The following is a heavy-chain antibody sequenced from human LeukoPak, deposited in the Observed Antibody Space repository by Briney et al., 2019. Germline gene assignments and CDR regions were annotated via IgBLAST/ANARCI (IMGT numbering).Heavy chain of an antibody. CDR2: VNPNSGNT. J-gene: IGHJ4*02. D-gene: IGHD2-2*01. V-gene: IGHV1-8*03. CDR1: GYTFTSYD. CDR3: ARGHRYCSSTSCYEYYFDY. Sequence: ASVKVSSKASGYTFTSYDINWVRQATGQGLEWMGWVNPNSGNTGYAQKFQGRVTITRNTSISTAYMELSSLRSEDTAVYYCARGHRYCSSTSCYEYYFDYWGQGTLVTVSS.